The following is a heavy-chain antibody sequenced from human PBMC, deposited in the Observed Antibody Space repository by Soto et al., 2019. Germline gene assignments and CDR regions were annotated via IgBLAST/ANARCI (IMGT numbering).Heavy chain of an antibody. CDR3: AGALPFTSGKYFDP. V-gene: IGHV4-59*01. D-gene: IGHD3-10*01. Sequence: SETLSLTCTVSGGSISSYYWSWIRQPPGKGLEWIGYIYYSGSTNYNPSLKSRVTISVDTSKNQFSLKLSSVTAADTAVYYCAGALPFTSGKYFDPWGKGVLVTVPS. CDR2: IYYSGST. CDR1: GGSISSYY. J-gene: IGHJ4*02.